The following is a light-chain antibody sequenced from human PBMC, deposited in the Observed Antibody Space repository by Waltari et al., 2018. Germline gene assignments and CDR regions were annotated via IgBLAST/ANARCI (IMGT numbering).Light chain of an antibody. CDR2: ATS. V-gene: IGKV1-NL1*01. Sequence: CRASQDITNALAWYQHKLGRAAKLLIYATSKLAGGVPARFSGRGSGTTYTLTIDSLQSDDSASYFCQQYFSVPLTFGGGSKIEI. J-gene: IGKJ4*01. CDR3: QQYFSVPLT. CDR1: QDITNA.